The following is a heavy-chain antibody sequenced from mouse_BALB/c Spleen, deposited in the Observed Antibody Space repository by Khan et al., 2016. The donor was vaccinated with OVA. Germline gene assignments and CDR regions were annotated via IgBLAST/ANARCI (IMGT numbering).Heavy chain of an antibody. J-gene: IGHJ4*01. D-gene: IGHD2-14*01. CDR2: INTHSGVP. V-gene: IGHV9-4*02. CDR3: ARGGAAFYRNDGDAMDY. Sequence: QMQLVQSGPELKKPGETVRISCKASGYTFTTAGMQWVQKMPGKGLKWIGWINTHSGVPKYAEDFKGRFTFSLETSASTVYLQITNLKNEDTATYFCARGGAAFYRNDGDAMDYWGQGTSVTVSS. CDR1: GYTFTTAG.